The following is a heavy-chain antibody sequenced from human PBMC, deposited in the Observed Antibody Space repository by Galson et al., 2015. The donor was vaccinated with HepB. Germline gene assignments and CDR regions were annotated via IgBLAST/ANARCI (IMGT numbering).Heavy chain of an antibody. Sequence: SVKVSCKASGYTFTSYAMHWVRQAPGQRLEWMGWINADNGNTKYSQKFQGRVTITRDTSASTAYMELSSLRSEDTAVYYCARALSIAVAGTVGYWGQGTLVTVSS. D-gene: IGHD6-19*01. CDR2: INADNGNT. CDR1: GYTFTSYA. J-gene: IGHJ4*02. CDR3: ARALSIAVAGTVGY. V-gene: IGHV1-3*01.